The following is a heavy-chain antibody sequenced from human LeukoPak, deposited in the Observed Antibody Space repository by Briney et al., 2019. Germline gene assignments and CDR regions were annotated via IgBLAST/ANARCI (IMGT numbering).Heavy chain of an antibody. J-gene: IGHJ4*02. Sequence: PGGSLRLSCAASGFTFSSYSMNWVRQAPGKGLEWVSYISGSSNSINYADSVKGRFTISRDNAKNSLYLQMNSLRDEDTAVYYCARSLTGDYWGQGTLVTVSS. V-gene: IGHV3-48*02. CDR1: GFTFSSYS. CDR3: ARSLTGDY. CDR2: ISGSSNSI. D-gene: IGHD7-27*01.